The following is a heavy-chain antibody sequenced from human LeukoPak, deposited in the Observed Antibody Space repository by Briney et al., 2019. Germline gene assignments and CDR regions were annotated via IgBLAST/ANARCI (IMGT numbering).Heavy chain of an antibody. CDR3: ARATFYYGSSGYYY. CDR1: GFTFSSYS. Sequence: GGSLRLSCAASGFTFSSYSMNWVRQAPGKGLEWVSSISGSSNYTYYADSVKGRFTISRDNAKNSLYLQMNSLRAEDTAVYYCARATFYYGSSGYYYWGQGTLVTVSS. D-gene: IGHD3-22*01. CDR2: ISGSSNYT. V-gene: IGHV3-21*01. J-gene: IGHJ4*02.